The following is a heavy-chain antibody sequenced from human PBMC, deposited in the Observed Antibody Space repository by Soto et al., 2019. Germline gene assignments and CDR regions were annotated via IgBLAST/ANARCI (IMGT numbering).Heavy chain of an antibody. D-gene: IGHD5-12*01. V-gene: IGHV1-8*01. J-gene: IGHJ4*02. CDR2: MNPDSGNT. Sequence: QVQLVQSGAEVKKPGASVKVSCKASGYTFTSYDINWVRQATGQGLEWMGWMNPDSGNTGYAQKFQGRVTMTRNTSRSTAYMDLSSLGSEDTAVYYCARERGASGPFDYWGQGTLVTVSS. CDR1: GYTFTSYD. CDR3: ARERGASGPFDY.